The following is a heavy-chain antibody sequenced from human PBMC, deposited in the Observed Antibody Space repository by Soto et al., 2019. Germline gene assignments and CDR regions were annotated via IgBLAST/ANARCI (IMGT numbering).Heavy chain of an antibody. Sequence: QVQLQESGPGLVKPSQTLSLTCTVSGGSISSGGYYWSWIRQHPGKGLEWIGYIYYSGSTYYNPSLQSRVTISVDTSKNQFSLKLSSVTAADTAVYYCARVSEAYYYDSSRSDSIWGQGTMVTVSS. CDR3: ARVSEAYYYDSSRSDSI. CDR2: IYYSGST. V-gene: IGHV4-31*03. CDR1: GGSISSGGYY. D-gene: IGHD3-22*01. J-gene: IGHJ3*02.